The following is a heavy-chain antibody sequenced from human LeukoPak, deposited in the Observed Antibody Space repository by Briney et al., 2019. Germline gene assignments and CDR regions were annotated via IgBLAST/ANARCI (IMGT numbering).Heavy chain of an antibody. CDR2: INPNSGGT. D-gene: IGHD3-9*01. CDR3: AREPIRVFDYFDL. J-gene: IGHJ2*01. Sequence: ASVKVSCNASGYTFTGYYMHWVRQAPGQGLEWMGWINPNSGGTNYAQKFQGRVTMTRDTPISTAYMDLSSLKSDDTGIYFCAREPIRVFDYFDLWGRGTLVTVSS. V-gene: IGHV1-2*02. CDR1: GYTFTGYY.